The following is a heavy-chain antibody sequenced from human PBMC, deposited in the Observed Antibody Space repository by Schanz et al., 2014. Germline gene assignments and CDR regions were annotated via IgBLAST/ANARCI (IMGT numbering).Heavy chain of an antibody. D-gene: IGHD3-3*01. CDR3: VRDSFFAFDY. V-gene: IGHV3-11*06. J-gene: IGHJ4*02. CDR2: ISDSGTYT. CDR1: GFVFGDYY. Sequence: QVQLVESGGGVVQPGRPLRLSCAASGFVFGDYYMTWIRQAPGKGLEWLSYISDSGTYTNYADSVKGRFTMSRDNAKNSVFLQMNSLRAEDTAVYYCVRDSFFAFDYWGQGTLVTVSS.